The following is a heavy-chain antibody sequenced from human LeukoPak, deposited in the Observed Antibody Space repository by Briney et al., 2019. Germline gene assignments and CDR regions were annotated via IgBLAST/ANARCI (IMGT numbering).Heavy chain of an antibody. D-gene: IGHD6-19*01. CDR3: ARGGGSGWELDY. CDR1: GFTFSSYA. V-gene: IGHV3-30*04. Sequence: PGGSLGLSCAASGFTFSSYAMHWVRQAPGKGLEWVAVISYDGSNKYYADSVKGRFTISRDNSKNTLYLQMNSLRAEDTAVYYCARGGGSGWELDYWGQGTLITVSS. CDR2: ISYDGSNK. J-gene: IGHJ4*02.